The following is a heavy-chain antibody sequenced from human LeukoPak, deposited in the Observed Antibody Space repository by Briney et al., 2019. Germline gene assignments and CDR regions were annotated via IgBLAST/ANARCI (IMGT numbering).Heavy chain of an antibody. CDR3: ARGPRITYDTSYFDY. V-gene: IGHV3-7*02. D-gene: IGHD3-10*01. CDR1: GFTFSSFW. Sequence: GGSLRLSCVASGFTFSSFWMSWVRQAPGKGLEWVAKIIQDGSEKYYVDSVKGRFTISRDNAKNSLYLQMNSLRPEDTAVYYCARGPRITYDTSYFDYWGQGTLVTVSS. J-gene: IGHJ4*02. CDR2: IIQDGSEK.